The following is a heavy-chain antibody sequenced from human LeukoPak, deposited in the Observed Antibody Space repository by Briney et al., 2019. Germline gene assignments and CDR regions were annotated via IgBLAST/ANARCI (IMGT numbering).Heavy chain of an antibody. CDR1: GFTFSTYW. J-gene: IGHJ4*02. D-gene: IGHD2/OR15-2a*01. CDR3: ARDISPAHF. Sequence: GGSLRLSCTASGFTFSTYWMHWVRQAPGKGLVWVSRVNSDGSSKVYADSVKGRFTISRDNAKNTLYLQMNSLRAEDTAVYYCARDISPAHFWGQGTLVTVSS. V-gene: IGHV3-74*01. CDR2: VNSDGSSK.